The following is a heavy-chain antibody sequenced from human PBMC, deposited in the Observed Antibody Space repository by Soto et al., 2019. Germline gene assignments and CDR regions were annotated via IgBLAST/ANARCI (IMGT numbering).Heavy chain of an antibody. Sequence: GGSLRLSCAASGFTFSAYEMHWVRQAPGQGLEWVSYISKSGGTTYYADSVKGRFTISRDDAKNSVYLQMSSLRPEDMAVYKCVREGHYYFDYWGQGALVTVSS. CDR2: ISKSGGTT. CDR3: VREGHYYFDY. CDR1: GFTFSAYE. J-gene: IGHJ4*02. V-gene: IGHV3-48*03.